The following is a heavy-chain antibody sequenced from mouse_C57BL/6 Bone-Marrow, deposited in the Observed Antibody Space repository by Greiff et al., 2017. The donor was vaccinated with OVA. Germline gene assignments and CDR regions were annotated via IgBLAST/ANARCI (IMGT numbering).Heavy chain of an antibody. V-gene: IGHV1-55*01. CDR2: IYPGSGST. CDR3: ARCSISYYGSDYFDY. D-gene: IGHD1-1*01. CDR1: GYTFTSYW. J-gene: IGHJ2*01. Sequence: QVQLKQPGAELVKPGASVKLSCKASGYTFTSYWITWVKQRPGQGLEWIGDIYPGSGSTNYNEKFKSKATLTVDTSSSTPYMQLSSLTSEDSAVYYCARCSISYYGSDYFDYWGQGTTLTVSS.